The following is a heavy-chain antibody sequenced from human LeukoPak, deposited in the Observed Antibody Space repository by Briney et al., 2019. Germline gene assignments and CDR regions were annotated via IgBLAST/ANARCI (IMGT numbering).Heavy chain of an antibody. CDR3: ARVSSGGAFDI. CDR1: GYTFTGYY. V-gene: IGHV1-2*02. D-gene: IGHD3-22*01. CDR2: INPNSGGT. J-gene: IGHJ3*02. Sequence: GASVKVSCMASGYTFTGYYLHWVRQAPGQGLEWMGWINPNSGGTNYAQKFQGRVTMTRDTSISTAYMELSRLRSDDAAVYYCARVSSGGAFDIWGQGTMVTVSS.